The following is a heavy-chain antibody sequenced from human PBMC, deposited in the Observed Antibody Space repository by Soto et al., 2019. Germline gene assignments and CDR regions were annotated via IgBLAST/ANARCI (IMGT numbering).Heavy chain of an antibody. Sequence: GGSLRLSCAASGFTFSSYAMHWVRQAPGKGLEYVSAISSNGGSTYYADSVKGRFTISRDNSKNTLYLQMSSLRAEDTAVYYCVKVGVGCSGGSCSSGPSGMDVWGQGTTVTVSS. D-gene: IGHD2-15*01. CDR1: GFTFSSYA. CDR2: ISSNGGST. J-gene: IGHJ6*02. CDR3: VKVGVGCSGGSCSSGPSGMDV. V-gene: IGHV3-64D*06.